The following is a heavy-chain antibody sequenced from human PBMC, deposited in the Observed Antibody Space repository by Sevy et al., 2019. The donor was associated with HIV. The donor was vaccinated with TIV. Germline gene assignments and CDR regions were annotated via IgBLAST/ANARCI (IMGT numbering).Heavy chain of an antibody. V-gene: IGHV3-23*01. CDR1: GFTFSKYS. CDR3: AREGCTKPHDY. CDR2: LSFGCGEI. D-gene: IGHD2-8*01. J-gene: IGHJ4*02. Sequence: GGSLRLSCAASGFTFSKYSMSWVRQPPGKGLEWVSTLSFGCGEINYADSVKGRFTISRDNSKSLVYRQMNNLRPEETAVYYCAREGCTKPHDYWGQGTLVTVSS.